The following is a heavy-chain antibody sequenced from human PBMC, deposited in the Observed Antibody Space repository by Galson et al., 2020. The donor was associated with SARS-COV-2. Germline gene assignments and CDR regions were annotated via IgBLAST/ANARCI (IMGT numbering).Heavy chain of an antibody. Sequence: GESLKISCAASGFNFSSYEMNWVRQAPGKGLEWVSYISRSGSTIYYADSVKGRFTISRDNAKNSLYLQMNSLRAEDTAVYYCARVGIAAVVAYFDYWGQGTLVTVSS. CDR2: ISRSGSTI. J-gene: IGHJ4*02. CDR1: GFNFSSYE. D-gene: IGHD6-25*01. V-gene: IGHV3-48*03. CDR3: ARVGIAAVVAYFDY.